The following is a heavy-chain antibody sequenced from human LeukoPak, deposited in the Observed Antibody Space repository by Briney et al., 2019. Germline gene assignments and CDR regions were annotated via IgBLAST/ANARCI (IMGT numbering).Heavy chain of an antibody. CDR2: IYYSGST. V-gene: IGHV4-39*01. Sequence: SGTLSLTCTVSGGSISSSSYYWGWIRQPPGKGLEWIGSIYYSGSTYYNPSLKSRVTISVDTSKNQFSLKLSSVTAADTAVYYCARQGQQLDAFDIWGQGTMVTVSS. J-gene: IGHJ3*02. D-gene: IGHD6-13*01. CDR1: GGSISSSSYY. CDR3: ARQGQQLDAFDI.